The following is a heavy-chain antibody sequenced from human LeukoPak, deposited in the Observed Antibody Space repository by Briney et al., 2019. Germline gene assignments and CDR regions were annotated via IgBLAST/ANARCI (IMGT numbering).Heavy chain of an antibody. V-gene: IGHV3-53*01. Sequence: GSLRLSCAASGFTVSSNYMSWVRQAPGKGLEWVSVIYSGSSTYYADSVKGRFTISRDNPKNTLYLQMNSLRAEDTAVYYCARGSNSDGMDVWGQGTTVTVSS. D-gene: IGHD2/OR15-2a*01. CDR1: GFTVSSNY. CDR3: ARGSNSDGMDV. CDR2: IYSGSST. J-gene: IGHJ6*02.